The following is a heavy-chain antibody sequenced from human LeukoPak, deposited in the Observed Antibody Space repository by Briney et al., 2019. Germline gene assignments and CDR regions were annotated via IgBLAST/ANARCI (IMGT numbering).Heavy chain of an antibody. J-gene: IGHJ4*02. CDR3: AKEGEMATINHY. CDR1: GFTFDDYA. V-gene: IGHV3-23*01. CDR2: ISGSGGDT. Sequence: GGSLRLSCAASGFTFDDYAMSWVRQAPGKGLEWVSAISGSGGDTYYADSVKGRFTISRDNSKKTLYLQMDSLRAEDTAVYYCAKEGEMATINHYWGQGTLVTVSS. D-gene: IGHD5-24*01.